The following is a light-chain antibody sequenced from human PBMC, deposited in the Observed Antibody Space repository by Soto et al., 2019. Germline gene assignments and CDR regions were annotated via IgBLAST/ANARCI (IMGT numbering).Light chain of an antibody. V-gene: IGKV3-11*01. Sequence: EIVLTQSPATLSLSPGEKDTLCCRASQSVSSHLVWYQQKPGQAPRILISDASNRATGIPARFSGNRSGTDFTLTVNRLEPEDFEVYYCQQRSSWAITFGQGTRLEIK. J-gene: IGKJ5*01. CDR3: QQRSSWAIT. CDR1: QSVSSH. CDR2: DAS.